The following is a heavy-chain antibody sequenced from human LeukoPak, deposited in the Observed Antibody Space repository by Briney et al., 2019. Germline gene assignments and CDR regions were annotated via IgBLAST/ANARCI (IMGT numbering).Heavy chain of an antibody. J-gene: IGHJ4*02. CDR2: IYYSGST. Sequence: SETLSLTCAVYGGSFRGYYWSWIRQPPGKGLEWIGYIYYSGSTNYNPSLKSRVTISVDTSKNQFSLKLSSVTAADTAVYYCARAPSSSWPLDYWGQGTLVTVSS. D-gene: IGHD6-13*01. CDR3: ARAPSSSWPLDY. CDR1: GGSFRGYY. V-gene: IGHV4-59*01.